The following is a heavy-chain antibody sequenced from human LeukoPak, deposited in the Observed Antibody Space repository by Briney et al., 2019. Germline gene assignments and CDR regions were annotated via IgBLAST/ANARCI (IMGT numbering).Heavy chain of an antibody. D-gene: IGHD3-10*01. CDR2: MNPNSGNT. CDR1: GYTFTSYD. J-gene: IGHJ5*02. V-gene: IGHV1-8*01. Sequence: ASVKVSCKASGYTFTSYDFNWVRQATGQGREWMGWMNPNSGNTGYAQKFQGRVTMTRNTSISTAYMELSSLRSEDTAVYYCARGPFTYYYGSGSYHSWFDPWGQGTLVTVSS. CDR3: ARGPFTYYYGSGSYHSWFDP.